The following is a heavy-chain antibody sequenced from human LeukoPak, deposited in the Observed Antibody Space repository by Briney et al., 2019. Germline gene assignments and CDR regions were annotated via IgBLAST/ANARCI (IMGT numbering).Heavy chain of an antibody. J-gene: IGHJ5*02. D-gene: IGHD3-3*01. V-gene: IGHV4-38-2*02. Sequence: SETLSLTCSVSGYSISSHYCWGWIRQPPGKGLEWIGSVCHSGSSFYNPSLKSRLAISVDTSKNESSLKLSSLTAADTAVYYCARAGFGYYDFWSGYSGGFSNWFDPWGQGTLVTVSS. CDR3: ARAGFGYYDFWSGYSGGFSNWFDP. CDR2: VCHSGSS. CDR1: GYSISSHYC.